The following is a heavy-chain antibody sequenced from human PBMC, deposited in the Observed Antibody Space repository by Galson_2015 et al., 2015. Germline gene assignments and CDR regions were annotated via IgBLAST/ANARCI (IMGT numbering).Heavy chain of an antibody. Sequence: SGYTFTSYYMHWVRQAPGQGLEWMGIINPNGDSRTYAQKFQGRVTMTRDTSTSTVYMELSSLRSEDTAVYYCARAGREDAFDIWGQGTMVTVSS. CDR1: GYTFTSYY. V-gene: IGHV1-46*01. CDR2: INPNGDSR. J-gene: IGHJ3*02. CDR3: ARAGREDAFDI.